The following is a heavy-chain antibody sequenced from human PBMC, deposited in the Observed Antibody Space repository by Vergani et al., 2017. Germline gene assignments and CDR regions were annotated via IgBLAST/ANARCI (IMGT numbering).Heavy chain of an antibody. J-gene: IGHJ4*02. V-gene: IGHV3-23*01. D-gene: IGHD6-19*01. CDR2: ISSDGGST. CDR1: GFTFSTYA. Sequence: EVQLLESGGGLVQPGGSLRLSCAASGFTFSTYAMTWVRQAPGKGLEWVSTISSDGGSTYYADSVKGRFTISRDNSKNTLSLQMNSLRAEDTAVYYCARERYSSGPREFDYWGQGTLVTVSS. CDR3: ARERYSSGPREFDY.